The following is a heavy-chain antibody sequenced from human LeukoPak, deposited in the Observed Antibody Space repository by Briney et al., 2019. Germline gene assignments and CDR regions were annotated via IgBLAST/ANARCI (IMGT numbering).Heavy chain of an antibody. V-gene: IGHV4-30-4*08. CDR2: IYYSGST. J-gene: IGHJ5*02. CDR3: ARAGGGGSYYPWFDP. Sequence: SETLSLTCTVSGGSISSSSYYWSWIRQPPGKGLEWIGYIYYSGSTYYNPSLRSRVTISVDTSKNQFSLKLSSVTAADTAVYYCARAGGGGSYYPWFDPWGQGTLVTVSS. D-gene: IGHD1-26*01. CDR1: GGSISSSSYY.